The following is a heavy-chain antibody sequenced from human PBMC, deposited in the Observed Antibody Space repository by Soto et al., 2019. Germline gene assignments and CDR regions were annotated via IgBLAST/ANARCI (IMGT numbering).Heavy chain of an antibody. CDR3: ARVQYYYYYYMDV. J-gene: IGHJ6*03. Sequence: QVQLVESGGGVVQPGRSLRLSCAASGFTFSSYGMHWVRQAPGKGLEWVAVIWGDGSSKYYADSVTGRFTISRDNSKNTLYRPKNSLTAENPGVYYCARVQYYYYYYMDVWGKGTTVTVSS. CDR1: GFTFSSYG. CDR2: IWGDGSSK. D-gene: IGHD1-1*01. V-gene: IGHV3-33*01.